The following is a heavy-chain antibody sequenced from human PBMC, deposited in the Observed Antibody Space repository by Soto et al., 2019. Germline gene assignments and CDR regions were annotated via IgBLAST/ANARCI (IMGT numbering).Heavy chain of an antibody. D-gene: IGHD5-18*01. J-gene: IGHJ4*02. V-gene: IGHV4-31*03. CDR2: IYYSGST. CDR3: ARVPGIQLWFFDY. Sequence: PSETLSLTCTVSGGSISSGGYYWSWIRQHPGKGLEWIGYIYYSGSTYYNPSLTSRVTISVDTSKNQFSLKLSSVTAADTAVYYCARVPGIQLWFFDYWGQGTLVTVSS. CDR1: GGSISSGGYY.